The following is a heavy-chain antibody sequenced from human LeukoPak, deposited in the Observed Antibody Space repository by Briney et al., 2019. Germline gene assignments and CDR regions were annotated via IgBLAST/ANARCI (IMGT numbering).Heavy chain of an antibody. CDR2: IKQDGSEK. CDR3: ARAGVLWFGELLRNDNWFDP. Sequence: GGSLRLSCAASGFTFSSYWMSWVRQAPGKGLEWVANIKQDGSEKYYVDSVKGRFTISGDNAKNSLYLQMDSLRAEDTAVYYCARAGVLWFGELLRNDNWFDPWGQGTLVTVSS. V-gene: IGHV3-7*01. CDR1: GFTFSSYW. D-gene: IGHD3-10*01. J-gene: IGHJ5*02.